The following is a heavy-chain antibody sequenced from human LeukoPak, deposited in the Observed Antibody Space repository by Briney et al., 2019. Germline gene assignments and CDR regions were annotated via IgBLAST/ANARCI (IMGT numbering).Heavy chain of an antibody. D-gene: IGHD2-21*01. CDR3: AREIVGSSSYYFDY. Sequence: PGGSLRLSCAASGFSFNSNYMSWVRQAPGKGLEWVSVIYVGGSTYYADSVKDRFTISRDNSKNTLYLQMNSLRVEDTAVYYCAREIVGSSSYYFDYWGQGSLVTVSS. J-gene: IGHJ4*02. CDR2: IYVGGST. CDR1: GFSFNSNY. V-gene: IGHV3-53*01.